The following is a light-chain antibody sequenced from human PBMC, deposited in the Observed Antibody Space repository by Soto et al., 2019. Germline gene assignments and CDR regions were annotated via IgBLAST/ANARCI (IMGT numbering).Light chain of an antibody. CDR1: QSVSAN. V-gene: IGKV3-15*01. CDR2: GAS. Sequence: EIVMTQSPATLSVSPGERATLSCRASQSVSANLAWYQQKPGQAPRLLIYGASTRATGIPARFSGSWSGTEFPLSISRLQSEDFALSYCRQYSHWPTFGQGTKVDIK. CDR3: RQYSHWPT. J-gene: IGKJ1*01.